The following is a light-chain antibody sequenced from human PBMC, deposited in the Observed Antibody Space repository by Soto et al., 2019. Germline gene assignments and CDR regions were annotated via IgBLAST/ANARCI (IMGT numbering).Light chain of an antibody. V-gene: IGKV3-20*01. Sequence: EIQLTQSPGTLSLSPGERATLSCRASQSVSSSYLAWYQQKPGQAPRLLIYGASSRPTGIPDRFSGSGSGTDFTLTISRLEPEDFAVYYCQQYGSSPRTFGQGTKVEIK. J-gene: IGKJ1*01. CDR3: QQYGSSPRT. CDR2: GAS. CDR1: QSVSSSY.